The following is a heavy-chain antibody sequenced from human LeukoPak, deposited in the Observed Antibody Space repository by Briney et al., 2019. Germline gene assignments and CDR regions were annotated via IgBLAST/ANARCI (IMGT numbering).Heavy chain of an antibody. D-gene: IGHD3-16*02. CDR3: AKDDISQLRVGELSPWGVFDY. V-gene: IGHV1-2*02. Sequence: GAPVKVSCKAFGYTFTGYYIHWLRQAPGQGLEWMGWINPNSGGTDSAQKFQGRVTMTRDTSISTAYMELSSLRSDDTAVYYCAKDDISQLRVGELSPWGVFDYWGQGTLVTVSS. CDR2: INPNSGGT. J-gene: IGHJ4*02. CDR1: GYTFTGYY.